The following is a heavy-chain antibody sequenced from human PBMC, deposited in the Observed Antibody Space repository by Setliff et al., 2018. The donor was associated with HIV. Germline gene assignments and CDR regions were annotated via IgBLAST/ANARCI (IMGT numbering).Heavy chain of an antibody. CDR1: GGSFIGYY. V-gene: IGHV4-34*01. CDR3: ARGWQPHPYYYMDV. D-gene: IGHD6-13*01. Sequence: PSETLSLTCGVYGGSFIGYYWGWIRQPPGKGLEWIGEINHSGSTNYNPSLKSRVTISVDTSKNHFSLRRSSVTAADTAVYYCARGWQPHPYYYMDVWGKGTTVTVS. J-gene: IGHJ6*03. CDR2: INHSGST.